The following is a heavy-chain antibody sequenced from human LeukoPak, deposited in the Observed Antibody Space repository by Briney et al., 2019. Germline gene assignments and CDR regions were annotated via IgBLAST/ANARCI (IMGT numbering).Heavy chain of an antibody. V-gene: IGHV3-30*04. J-gene: IGHJ3*02. CDR3: ARVDDLDAFDT. CDR1: GFTFSSYA. Sequence: GGSLRLSCAASGFTFSSYAMHWVRQAPDKGLEWVAVIADDGSNKYYADSVKGRFTISRDNSNNTLYLQMNSLRVEDTAVYYCARVDDLDAFDTWGQGTLVTVSS. D-gene: IGHD1-1*01. CDR2: IADDGSNK.